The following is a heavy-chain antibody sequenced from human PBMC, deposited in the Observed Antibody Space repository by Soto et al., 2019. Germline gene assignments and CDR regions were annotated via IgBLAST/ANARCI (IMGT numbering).Heavy chain of an antibody. CDR3: VQTTGWPGCDF. D-gene: IGHD6-19*01. CDR1: GFAVSSKY. J-gene: IGHJ4*02. CDR2: IYGGGTT. V-gene: IGHV3-53*01. Sequence: EVQLVESGGGLIQPGGSLRLSCAASGFAVSSKYMTWVRQAPGKGLEWVSVIYGGGTTYYADSVKGRFTISRDTSKNTLYLQMTSLRAEDTAVYYGVQTTGWPGCDFWGQGTLVTVSA.